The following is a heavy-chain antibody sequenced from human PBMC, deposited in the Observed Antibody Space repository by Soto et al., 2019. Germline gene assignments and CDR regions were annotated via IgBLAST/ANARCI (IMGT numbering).Heavy chain of an antibody. D-gene: IGHD3-16*01. Sequence: GGSLRLSCAASGFTFSSYSMNWVRQAPGKGLEWVSSISSSSSYIYYADSVKGRFTISRDNAKNSLYLKMNSLRAEDTAVYFCARRIKGEYYYYYYYMDGWGEGTTVTVSS. CDR1: GFTFSSYS. V-gene: IGHV3-21*01. J-gene: IGHJ6*03. CDR3: ARRIKGEYYYYYYYMDG. CDR2: ISSSSSYI.